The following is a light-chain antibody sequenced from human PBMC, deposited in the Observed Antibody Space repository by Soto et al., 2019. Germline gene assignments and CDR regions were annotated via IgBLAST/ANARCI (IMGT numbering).Light chain of an antibody. Sequence: EIVLTQSPATLSLSAGERATLSCRASQSVSSYLAWYQQKPGQAPRLLIYDASNRATGIPARFSGSGSGTDFTLTISILEPEDFAVYYCQQRSNWPPITFGQGTRLEIK. CDR2: DAS. CDR1: QSVSSY. V-gene: IGKV3-11*01. J-gene: IGKJ5*01. CDR3: QQRSNWPPIT.